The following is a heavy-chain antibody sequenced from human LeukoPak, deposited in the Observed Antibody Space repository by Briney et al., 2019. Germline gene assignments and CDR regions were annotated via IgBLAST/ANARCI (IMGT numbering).Heavy chain of an antibody. D-gene: IGHD1-1*01. CDR2: ISSSVTTI. V-gene: IGHV3-11*01. Sequence: KTGGSLRLSCAASGFTFSDYYMSWIRQAPGKGLEWVSYISSSVTTIYYADSVKGRFTISRDNAKNSLYLQMNSLRAEDTAVYYCAKGGAWNGGHFDYWGQGTLVTVSS. J-gene: IGHJ4*02. CDR1: GFTFSDYY. CDR3: AKGGAWNGGHFDY.